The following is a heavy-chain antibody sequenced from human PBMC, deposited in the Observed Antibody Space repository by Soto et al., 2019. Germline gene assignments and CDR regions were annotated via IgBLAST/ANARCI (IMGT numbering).Heavy chain of an antibody. D-gene: IGHD2-21*02. CDR3: ARIDRDRNYFYYYMDV. CDR2: LFSNDEK. CDR1: GFSLSNNRMG. Sequence: QVTLKESGPVLVKPTETLTLTCTVSGFSLSNNRMGVSWIRQPPGKALEWLALLFSNDEKSYNTSLKSRLTISKDTSKSQVVLSMTNLGSVDTATYYCARIDRDRNYFYYYMDVWGRGTTVTVSS. J-gene: IGHJ6*03. V-gene: IGHV2-26*01.